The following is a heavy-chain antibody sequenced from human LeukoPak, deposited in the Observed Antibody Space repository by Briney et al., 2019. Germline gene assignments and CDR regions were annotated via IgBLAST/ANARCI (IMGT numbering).Heavy chain of an antibody. Sequence: ASVRVSCKAIGGIFSKWSISWVRQAPGQGLEWVGTIIPEFEEKHYAQKLQGRVTISADDSATAAYMELSSLRSDATAIYYCATGGVTVYSYGPDYWGQGTLVAVSS. V-gene: IGHV1-69*13. CDR2: IIPEFEEK. D-gene: IGHD5-18*01. CDR1: GGIFSKWS. J-gene: IGHJ4*02. CDR3: ATGGVTVYSYGPDY.